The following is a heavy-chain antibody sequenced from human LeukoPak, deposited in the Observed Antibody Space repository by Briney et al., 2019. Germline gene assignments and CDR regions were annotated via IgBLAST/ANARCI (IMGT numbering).Heavy chain of an antibody. J-gene: IGHJ6*03. CDR3: ASQSSYYYYMDV. V-gene: IGHV4-39*01. Sequence: SETLSLTCTVSGGSISSSSYYWGWIPQPPGKGLEWIGSIYYSGSTYYNPSLKSRVTISVDTSKNQSSLKLSSVTAADTAVYYCASQSSYYYYMDVWGKGTTVTVSS. CDR2: IYYSGST. CDR1: GGSISSSSYY. D-gene: IGHD3-16*02.